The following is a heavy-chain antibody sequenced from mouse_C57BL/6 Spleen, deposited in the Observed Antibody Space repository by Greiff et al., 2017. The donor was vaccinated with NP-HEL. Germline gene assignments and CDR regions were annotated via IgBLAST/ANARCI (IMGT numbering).Heavy chain of an antibody. CDR2: INPGSGGT. V-gene: IGHV1-54*01. CDR3: ARSPYDYDGYAMDY. D-gene: IGHD2-4*01. J-gene: IGHJ4*01. CDR1: GYAFTNYL. Sequence: QVQLKQSGAELVRPGTSVKVSCKASGYAFTNYLIEWVKQRPGQGLEWIGVINPGSGGTNYNEKFKGKATLTADKSSSTAYMQLSSLTSEDSAVYFCARSPYDYDGYAMDYWGQGTSVTVSS.